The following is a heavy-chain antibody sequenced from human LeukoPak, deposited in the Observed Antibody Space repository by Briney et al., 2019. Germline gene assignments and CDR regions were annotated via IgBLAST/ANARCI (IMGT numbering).Heavy chain of an antibody. CDR3: ARVTTIFGVVIDY. Sequence: SETLSLTCAVSGYSISSGYDWGWIRQPPGKGLEWIASIYYRRTTYYNPSLKSRVTISVDRSKNQFSLKLSSVTAADTAVYYCARVTTIFGVVIDYWGQGTLVTVSS. CDR2: IYYRRTT. CDR1: GYSISSGYD. D-gene: IGHD3-3*01. J-gene: IGHJ4*02. V-gene: IGHV4-38-2*01.